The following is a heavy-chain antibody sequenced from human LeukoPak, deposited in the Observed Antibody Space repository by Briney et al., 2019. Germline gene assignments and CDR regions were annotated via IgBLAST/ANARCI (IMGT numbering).Heavy chain of an antibody. J-gene: IGHJ3*02. Sequence: SETLSLTCSVSGGSLNSDYWNWIRQPPGKGLEWIGYIYHIGSTNYNPSLKSRVTISIDKSKKQFSLKLNTETAADTAIYYCARVGGMTTINNAAFEIWGHGTMVTVSS. V-gene: IGHV4-59*01. D-gene: IGHD5-24*01. CDR3: ARVGGMTTINNAAFEI. CDR1: GGSLNSDY. CDR2: IYHIGST.